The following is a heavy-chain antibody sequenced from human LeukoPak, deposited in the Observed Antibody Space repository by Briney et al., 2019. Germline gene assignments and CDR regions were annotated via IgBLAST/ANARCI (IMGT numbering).Heavy chain of an antibody. CDR2: IYSGTI. CDR3: AKDRAIYYDILTGYYRGPDAFDI. J-gene: IGHJ3*02. V-gene: IGHV3-53*01. CDR1: GFTVSSNS. D-gene: IGHD3-9*01. Sequence: GGSLRLSCTVSGFTVSSNSMSWVRQAPGKGLEWVSFIYSGTIHYSDSVKGRFTISRDNSKNTLYLQMNSLRAEDTAVYYCAKDRAIYYDILTGYYRGPDAFDIWGQGTMVTVSS.